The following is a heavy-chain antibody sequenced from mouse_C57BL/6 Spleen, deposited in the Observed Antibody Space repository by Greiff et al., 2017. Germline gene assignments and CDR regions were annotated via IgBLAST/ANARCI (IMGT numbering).Heavy chain of an antibody. Sequence: VKLQQPGAELVKPGASVKMSCKASGYTFTSYWITWVKQRPGQGLEWIGDIYPGSGSTNYNEKFKSKATLTVDTSSSTAYMQLSSLTSEDSAVYYCARPAQATDAMDYWGQGTSVTVSS. CDR1: GYTFTSYW. V-gene: IGHV1-55*01. J-gene: IGHJ4*01. D-gene: IGHD3-2*02. CDR2: IYPGSGST. CDR3: ARPAQATDAMDY.